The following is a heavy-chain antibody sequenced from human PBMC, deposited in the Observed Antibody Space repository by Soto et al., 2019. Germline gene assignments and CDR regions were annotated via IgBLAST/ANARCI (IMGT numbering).Heavy chain of an antibody. CDR1: GFIFSSYE. J-gene: IGHJ4*02. CDR3: ARELATTQGFDY. Sequence: GGSLRLSCAASGFIFSSYEMDWVRHSPGKGLEWISYISTSGSAKKYADSVKGRFTISRDNAKNSLYLNMDSLRLDDTAVYYCARELATTQGFDYWGQGTLVTVSS. V-gene: IGHV3-48*03. CDR2: ISTSGSAK. D-gene: IGHD5-12*01.